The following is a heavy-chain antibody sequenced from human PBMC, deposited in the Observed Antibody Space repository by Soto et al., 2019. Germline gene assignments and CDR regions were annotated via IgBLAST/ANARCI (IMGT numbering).Heavy chain of an antibody. Sequence: SETLYLTCTVSGGSISSGDYYWSWIRQPPGKGLEWIGYIYYSGSTYYNPSLKSRVTISVDTSKNQFSLKLSSVTAADTAVYYCARDHSGSYYWFDPWGQGTLVTVSS. V-gene: IGHV4-30-4*01. CDR3: ARDHSGSYYWFDP. D-gene: IGHD1-26*01. CDR1: GGSISSGDYY. J-gene: IGHJ5*02. CDR2: IYYSGST.